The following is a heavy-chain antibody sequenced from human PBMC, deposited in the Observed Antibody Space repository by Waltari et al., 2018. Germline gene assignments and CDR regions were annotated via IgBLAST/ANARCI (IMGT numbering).Heavy chain of an antibody. Sequence: EVQLVESGGGLVQPGGSPRLSCAASGFTFSAYWMHWVRQAPGEGLVSVSQINTYGTITSYADSVKGRFTISRDNAKNTLFLQMNSLRAEDTAVYYCVLFSSDFLGDCWGQGTLVTVSS. J-gene: IGHJ4*02. CDR2: INTYGTIT. V-gene: IGHV3-74*01. CDR1: GFTFSAYW. CDR3: VLFSSDFLGDC. D-gene: IGHD6-25*01.